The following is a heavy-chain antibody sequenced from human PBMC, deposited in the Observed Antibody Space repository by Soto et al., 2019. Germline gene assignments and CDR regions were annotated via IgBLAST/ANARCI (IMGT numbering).Heavy chain of an antibody. J-gene: IGHJ6*02. CDR2: ISSSGRTT. V-gene: IGHV3-48*03. D-gene: IGHD2-21*01. CDR1: GFTFSSYE. Sequence: GGSLSLSCAASGFTFSSYEMNWVRQAPGKGLEWVSYISSSGRTTYYADSVKGRFTISRGNAKNSLSLQMNSLRADDTAVYYCARDRDELVGIFPYYYGMDVWGQGTTVTVSS. CDR3: ARDRDELVGIFPYYYGMDV.